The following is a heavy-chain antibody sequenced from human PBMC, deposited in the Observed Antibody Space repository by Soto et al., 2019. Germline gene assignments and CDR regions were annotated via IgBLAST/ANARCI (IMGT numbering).Heavy chain of an antibody. J-gene: IGHJ4*01. CDR3: AKDYRWLQLGDY. CDR2: ISYDGSNK. V-gene: IGHV3-30*18. D-gene: IGHD5-12*01. Sequence: QVQLVESGGGVVQPGRSLRLSCAASGFTFSSYGMHWVRQAPGKGLEWVAVISYDGSNKYYADSVKGRFTISRDNSKNTLYMQMNSLRAEDTAVYYCAKDYRWLQLGDYWGHGTLVTVSS. CDR1: GFTFSSYG.